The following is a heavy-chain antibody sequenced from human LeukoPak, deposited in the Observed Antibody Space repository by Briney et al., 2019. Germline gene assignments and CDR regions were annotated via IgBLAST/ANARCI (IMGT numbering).Heavy chain of an antibody. J-gene: IGHJ5*02. CDR2: IYYGGST. CDR1: GGSISSYY. Sequence: SETLSLTCTVSGGSISSYYWSWIRQPPGKGLEWIGYIYYGGSTNYNPSLKSRVTISVDTSKIQFSLKLSSVTAADTAVYYCARTPYYDILTGFPNNWFDPWGQGTLVTVSS. V-gene: IGHV4-59*01. CDR3: ARTPYYDILTGFPNNWFDP. D-gene: IGHD3-9*01.